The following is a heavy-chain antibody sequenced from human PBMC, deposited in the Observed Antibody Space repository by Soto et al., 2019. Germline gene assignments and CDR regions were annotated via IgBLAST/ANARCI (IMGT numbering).Heavy chain of an antibody. CDR3: ARTPLQAYFDY. Sequence: GGSLRLSCAASGFTFSSYSMNWVRQAPGKGLEWVSSISSSSSYIYYADSVNGRFTISRDNAKNSLYLQMNSLRAEDTADYYCARTPLQAYFDYWGQGTLVTVSS. CDR2: ISSSSSYI. CDR1: GFTFSSYS. V-gene: IGHV3-21*01. J-gene: IGHJ4*02.